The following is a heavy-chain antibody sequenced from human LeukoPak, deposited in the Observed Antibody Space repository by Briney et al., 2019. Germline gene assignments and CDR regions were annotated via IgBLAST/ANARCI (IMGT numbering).Heavy chain of an antibody. J-gene: IGHJ4*02. CDR1: GFTFSSYA. D-gene: IGHD2-2*02. V-gene: IGHV3-23*01. CDR3: ANHPNIVVVPAAIKFDY. Sequence: GGSLRLSCAASGFTFSSYAMSWVRQAPGKGLEWVSAISGSGGSTYYADSVKGRFTISRDNSKNTLYLQMNSLRAEDTAVYYCANHPNIVVVPAAIKFDYWGQGTLVTVSS. CDR2: ISGSGGST.